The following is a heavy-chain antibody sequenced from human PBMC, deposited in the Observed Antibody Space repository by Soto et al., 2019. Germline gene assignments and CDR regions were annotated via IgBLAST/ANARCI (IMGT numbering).Heavy chain of an antibody. D-gene: IGHD3-16*01. J-gene: IGHJ6*02. CDR2: ITSRSGHI. Sequence: EVQLVESGGGLVKPGGSLRLSCEASGFTLTTYTMNWVRQASGKGLKWVSSITSRSGHIYYADSVKGRFTISRDNARNSLYLEMNSLRAEDTAVYYCVRERGLSCFYGMDVWGQGTTVTVSS. CDR1: GFTLTTYT. CDR3: VRERGLSCFYGMDV. V-gene: IGHV3-21*02.